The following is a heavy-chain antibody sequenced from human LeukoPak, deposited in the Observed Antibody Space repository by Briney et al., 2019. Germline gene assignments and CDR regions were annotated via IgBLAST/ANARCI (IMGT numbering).Heavy chain of an antibody. Sequence: GGSLRLSCAASGFTFSSYAMHWVRQAPGKGLEWVAVISYDGSNKYYADSVKGRFTISRDNSKNTLYLQMNSLRAEDTAVYYCAREGTYGDYAYFDYWGQGTLVTVSS. CDR3: AREGTYGDYAYFDY. D-gene: IGHD4-17*01. J-gene: IGHJ4*02. V-gene: IGHV3-30-3*01. CDR2: ISYDGSNK. CDR1: GFTFSSYA.